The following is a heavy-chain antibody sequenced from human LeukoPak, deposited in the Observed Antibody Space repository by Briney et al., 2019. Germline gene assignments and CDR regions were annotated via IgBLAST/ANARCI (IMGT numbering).Heavy chain of an antibody. CDR1: GFTFSGSA. J-gene: IGHJ4*02. CDR3: TRSPPRVSVWGSYRHTLYYFDY. V-gene: IGHV3-73*01. Sequence: GGSLRLSCAASGFTFSGSAMHWVRQASGKGLEWVGRIRSKANSYATAYAASVKGRFTISRDDSKNTAYLQMNSLKTEDTAVYYCTRSPPRVSVWGSYRHTLYYFDYWGQGTLVTVSS. D-gene: IGHD3-16*02. CDR2: IRSKANSYAT.